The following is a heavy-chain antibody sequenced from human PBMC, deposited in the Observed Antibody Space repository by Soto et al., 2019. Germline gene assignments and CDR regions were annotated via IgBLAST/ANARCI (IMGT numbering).Heavy chain of an antibody. CDR1: GFTFSSYA. Sequence: EVQLLESGGGLVQPGGSLRLSCAASGFTFSSYAMSWVRQAPGKGLEWVSAISGSGGSTYYADSVKGRFTISRDNSKNGVDLQMNSLRAEDTAVYYCAKQSDDYGEADYFDYWGQGTLVTVSS. D-gene: IGHD4-17*01. CDR2: ISGSGGST. V-gene: IGHV3-23*01. J-gene: IGHJ4*02. CDR3: AKQSDDYGEADYFDY.